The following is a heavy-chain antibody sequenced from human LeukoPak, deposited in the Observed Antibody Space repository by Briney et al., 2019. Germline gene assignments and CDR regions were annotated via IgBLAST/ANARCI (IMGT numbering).Heavy chain of an antibody. D-gene: IGHD3-16*01. Sequence: GGSLRLSCAASGFTFDDYAMHWVRQAPGKGLEWVSGISWNSGSIGYADSVKGRFTISRDNAKNSLYLQMNSLRAEDTALYYCAKDMRLGELISWGQGTLVTVSS. V-gene: IGHV3-9*01. CDR3: AKDMRLGELIS. CDR1: GFTFDDYA. CDR2: ISWNSGSI. J-gene: IGHJ4*02.